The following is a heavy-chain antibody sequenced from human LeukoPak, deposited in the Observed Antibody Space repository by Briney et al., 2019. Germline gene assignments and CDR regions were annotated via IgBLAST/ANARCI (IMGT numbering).Heavy chain of an antibody. J-gene: IGHJ4*02. D-gene: IGHD2-2*01. Sequence: GGSLRLSCTASGFTSGDYAMSWVRQAPGKGLEWVGFIRSKAYGGTTEYAASVKGRFTISRDDSKSIAYLQMNSLKTEDTAVYYCTTLIVVVPAAIDYWGQGTLVTVSS. CDR3: TTLIVVVPAAIDY. CDR1: GFTSGDYA. CDR2: IRSKAYGGTT. V-gene: IGHV3-49*04.